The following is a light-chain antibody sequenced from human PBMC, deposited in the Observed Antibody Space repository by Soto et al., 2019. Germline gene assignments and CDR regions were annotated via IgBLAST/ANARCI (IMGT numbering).Light chain of an antibody. CDR3: QQANSFPYT. CDR2: ATS. J-gene: IGKJ2*01. V-gene: IGKV1-12*01. CDR1: QVISSW. Sequence: DIQMTQSPSSVSASVGDRVTITCRATQVISSWLAWYQQKPGKAPKLLNYATSNLKSGVPSRFSGSGSGTDFTLTITSLQPEDFATYYCQQANSFPYTFGQGTKLEIK.